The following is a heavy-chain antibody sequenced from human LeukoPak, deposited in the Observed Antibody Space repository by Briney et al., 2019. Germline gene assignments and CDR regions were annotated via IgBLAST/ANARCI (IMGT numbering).Heavy chain of an antibody. J-gene: IGHJ2*01. CDR1: GFTFSSYA. Sequence: PGGSLRLSCAASGFTFSSYAMSWVRQAPGKGLEWVSAISGSGGSTCYADSVKGRFTISRDNSKNTLYLQMNSLRAEDTAVYYCAKPQTYYDFWSGPGTRHSGGIQNWYFDLWGRGTLVTVSS. D-gene: IGHD3-3*01. V-gene: IGHV3-23*01. CDR3: AKPQTYYDFWSGPGTRHSGGIQNWYFDL. CDR2: ISGSGGST.